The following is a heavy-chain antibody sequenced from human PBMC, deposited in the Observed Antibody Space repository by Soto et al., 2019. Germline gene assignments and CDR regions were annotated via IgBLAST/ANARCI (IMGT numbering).Heavy chain of an antibody. D-gene: IGHD3-22*01. CDR2: TIPMFGTT. J-gene: IGHJ6*02. CDR3: TRCGIRYHSIGYYLGIDGMDV. CDR1: GGTFNSYA. Sequence: QVQLVQSGAEVKKPESSVRVSYKASGGTFNSYAITWVRQAPGQGLEWMGGTIPMFGTTNYAEKFQGRVTIIADESTNTAYMELSSLRSEDTAVYYCTRCGIRYHSIGYYLGIDGMDVWGQGTTVIVSS. V-gene: IGHV1-69*12.